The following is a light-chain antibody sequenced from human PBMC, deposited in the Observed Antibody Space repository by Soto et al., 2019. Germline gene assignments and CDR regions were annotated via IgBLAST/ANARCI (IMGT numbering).Light chain of an antibody. J-gene: IGKJ4*01. V-gene: IGKV1-39*01. CDR1: QSISSY. CDR2: AAS. CDR3: QPRYSTPS. Sequence: DIQMTQSPSSLSASVGDRVTITCRASQSISSYLHWYQQKPGKAPKLLIYAASSLQSGVPSRFSGIGSGTDFTLTISSLQPEDCATYYCQPRYSTPSVGGGTKVEIK.